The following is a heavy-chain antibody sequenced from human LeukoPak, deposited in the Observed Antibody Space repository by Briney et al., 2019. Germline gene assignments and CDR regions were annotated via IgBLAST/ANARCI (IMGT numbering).Heavy chain of an antibody. J-gene: IGHJ4*02. D-gene: IGHD4-17*01. CDR3: ARVGHDYGDYVFIY. CDR1: GFTFSSYA. Sequence: GGSLRLSCAASGFTFSSYAMHWVRQAPGKGLEYVSAISSNGGSTYYANPVKGRFTISRDNSKNTLYLQMGSLRAEDMAVYYCARVGHDYGDYVFIYWGQGTLVTVPS. V-gene: IGHV3-64*01. CDR2: ISSNGGST.